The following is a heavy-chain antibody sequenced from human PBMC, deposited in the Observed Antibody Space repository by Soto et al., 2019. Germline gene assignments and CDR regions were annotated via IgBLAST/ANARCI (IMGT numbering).Heavy chain of an antibody. CDR2: IIPILGIA. V-gene: IGHV1-69*04. J-gene: IGHJ2*01. CDR1: GGTLSSYT. Sequence: SVKVSCKASGGTLSSYTISWVRQAPGQGLEWMGRIIPILGIANYAQKFQGRVTITADKSTSTAYMELSSLRSEDTAVYYCARDYAPAAGLFTFDLWGRGTLGTVAS. D-gene: IGHD6-13*01. CDR3: ARDYAPAAGLFTFDL.